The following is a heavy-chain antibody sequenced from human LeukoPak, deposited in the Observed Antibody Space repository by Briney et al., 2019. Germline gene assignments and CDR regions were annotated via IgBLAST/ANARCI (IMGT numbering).Heavy chain of an antibody. CDR3: ARDHPKRVNWFDP. CDR1: GFTFSSYG. CDR2: IWYDGSNK. J-gene: IGHJ5*02. V-gene: IGHV3-33*01. Sequence: PGGSLRLSCAASGFTFSSYGMHWVRQAPGKGLEWVAVIWYDGSNKYYADSVKGRFTISRDNSKNTLYLQMNSLRAEDTAVYYCARDHPKRVNWFDPWGQGTLVTVSS.